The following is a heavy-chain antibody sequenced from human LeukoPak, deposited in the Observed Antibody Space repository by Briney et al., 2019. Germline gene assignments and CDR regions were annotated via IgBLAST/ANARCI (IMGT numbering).Heavy chain of an antibody. J-gene: IGHJ4*02. Sequence: PSETLSLTCTVSGGSISSYYWSWIRQPAGKGLEWIGRIYTSGSTNYNPSLKSRVTMSVDTSKNQFSLKLSSVTAADTAVYYCARDRYYYDSSGYYIFDYWGQGTLVTASS. V-gene: IGHV4-4*07. CDR3: ARDRYYYDSSGYYIFDY. CDR1: GGSISSYY. D-gene: IGHD3-22*01. CDR2: IYTSGST.